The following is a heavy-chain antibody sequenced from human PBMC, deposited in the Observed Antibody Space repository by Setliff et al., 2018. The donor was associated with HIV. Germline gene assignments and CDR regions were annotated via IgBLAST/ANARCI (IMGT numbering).Heavy chain of an antibody. Sequence: SETLSLTCTVSGDSISSYYWSWIRQPPGKGLEWIGYIYTSGITDYNPSLKSRVTISGDTSKNQFSLKLSSETAADTAVYYCARDRRGYYYGSGSCYMDVWGTGTTVTVSS. CDR3: ARDRRGYYYGSGSCYMDV. V-gene: IGHV4-4*08. J-gene: IGHJ6*03. CDR1: GDSISSYY. D-gene: IGHD3-10*01. CDR2: IYTSGIT.